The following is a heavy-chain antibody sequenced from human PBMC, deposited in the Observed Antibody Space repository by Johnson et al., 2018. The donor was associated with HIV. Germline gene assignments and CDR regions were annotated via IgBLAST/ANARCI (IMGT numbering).Heavy chain of an antibody. Sequence: VQLVESGGGLVQPGGSLRLSCGASGFTFSDHWMQWVRQVPGKGLVWVSRINGDGTGSTYADSVKGRFTIARDNAKNTLYLEMKSLRREDTAVYYCAKVDCGGDTCAGYDPFDLWGQGTLVTVSS. D-gene: IGHD2-21*01. J-gene: IGHJ3*01. CDR3: AKVDCGGDTCAGYDPFDL. CDR1: GFTFSDHW. V-gene: IGHV3-74*01. CDR2: INGDGTGS.